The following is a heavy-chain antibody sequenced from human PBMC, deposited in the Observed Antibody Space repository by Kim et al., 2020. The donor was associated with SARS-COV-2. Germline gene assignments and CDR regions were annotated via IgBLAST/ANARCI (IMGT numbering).Heavy chain of an antibody. J-gene: IGHJ4*02. Sequence: GGSLRLSCAASGFTFSDYYMSWIRQAPGKGLEWVSYISSSSSYTNYADSVKGRFTISRDNAKNSLYLQMNSLRAEDTAVYYCARAPGYSSCWYSPHYWGQGTLVTVSS. V-gene: IGHV3-11*05. CDR1: GFTFSDYY. D-gene: IGHD6-19*01. CDR3: ARAPGYSSCWYSPHY. CDR2: ISSSSSYT.